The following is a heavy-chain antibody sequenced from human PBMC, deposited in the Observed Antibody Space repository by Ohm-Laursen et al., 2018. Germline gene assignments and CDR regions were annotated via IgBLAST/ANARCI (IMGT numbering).Heavy chain of an antibody. D-gene: IGHD5-12*01. J-gene: IGHJ4*02. CDR3: ASFDLVTTWFDY. CDR1: GGSFSGYY. CDR2: INHSGST. Sequence: SETLSLTWAVYGGSFSGYYWSWIRQPPGKGLEWIGEINHSGSTNYNPSLKSRVTISVDTSKNQFSLKLRSVTAADTAGYYCASFDLVTTWFDYWGQGTLVTASS. V-gene: IGHV4-34*01.